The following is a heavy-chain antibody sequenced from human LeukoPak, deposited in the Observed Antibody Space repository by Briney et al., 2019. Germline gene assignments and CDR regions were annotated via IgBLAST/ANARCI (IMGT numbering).Heavy chain of an antibody. CDR3: ARDPDSSGWYNNWFDP. CDR1: GGTFSSYA. Sequence: SVKVSCKASGGTFSSYAISWVRQAPGQGLEWMGRIIPIFGTANYAQKFQGRVTITTDESASTAYMELSSLRSEDTAVYYCARDPDSSGWYNNWFDPWGQGTLVTVSS. CDR2: IIPIFGTA. J-gene: IGHJ5*02. D-gene: IGHD6-19*01. V-gene: IGHV1-69*05.